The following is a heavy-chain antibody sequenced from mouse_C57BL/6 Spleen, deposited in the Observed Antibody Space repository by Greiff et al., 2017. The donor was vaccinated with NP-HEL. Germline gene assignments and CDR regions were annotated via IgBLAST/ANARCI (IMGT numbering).Heavy chain of an antibody. V-gene: IGHV1-54*01. Sequence: VMLVESGAELVRPGTSVKVSCKASGYAFTNYLIEWVKQRPGQGLEWIGVINPGSGGTNYNEKFKGKATLTADKSSSTAYMQLSSLTSEDSAVYFCARELTGTGFDYWGQGTTLTVSS. CDR2: INPGSGGT. CDR1: GYAFTNYL. D-gene: IGHD4-1*01. CDR3: ARELTGTGFDY. J-gene: IGHJ2*01.